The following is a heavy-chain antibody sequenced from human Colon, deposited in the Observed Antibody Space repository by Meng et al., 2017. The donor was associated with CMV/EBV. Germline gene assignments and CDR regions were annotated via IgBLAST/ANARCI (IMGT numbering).Heavy chain of an antibody. CDR1: GFSLDSHGVG. J-gene: IGHJ4*02. Sequence: QITLKGFGPTLSKPTQTLTRTCTFSGFSLDSHGVGVGWIRQPPGKAPEWVALIYWDDDKRYSPSLENRLTITKDTSKNQVVLTMTDMGPMDTATYFCSRRRTSIPFDYWGQGILVTVSS. D-gene: IGHD2-21*01. CDR3: SRRRTSIPFDY. CDR2: IYWDDDK. V-gene: IGHV2-5*02.